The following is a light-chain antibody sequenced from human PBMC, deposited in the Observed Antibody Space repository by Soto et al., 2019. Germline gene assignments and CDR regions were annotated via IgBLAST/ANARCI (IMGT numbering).Light chain of an antibody. CDR2: EVN. CDR1: ASDIGGYNF. J-gene: IGLJ1*01. V-gene: IGLV2-8*01. CDR3: SAHGGTNPYV. Sequence: QSALTQPPSASGSPGQSVAISCTGTASDIGGYNFVSWYQQDPGKAPKLMIYEVNKRPSGVPDRFSGSKSGNTASLTVSGLQAEDEADYYCSAHGGTNPYVFGTGTKLTVL.